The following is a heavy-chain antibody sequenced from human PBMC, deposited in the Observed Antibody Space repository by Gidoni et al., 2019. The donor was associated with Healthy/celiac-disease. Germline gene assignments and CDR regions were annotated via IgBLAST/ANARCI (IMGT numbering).Heavy chain of an antibody. Sequence: EVQLVESGGGLVQPGRSLRLSCAASGFTFDDYAMHWVRQAPGKGLGWVSGISWNSGSIGYADSVKGRFTISRDNAKNSLYLQMNSLRAEDTALYYCAKGMIGRWLQMGGSDYWGQGTLVTVSS. CDR1: GFTFDDYA. J-gene: IGHJ4*02. V-gene: IGHV3-9*01. CDR2: ISWNSGSI. CDR3: AKGMIGRWLQMGGSDY. D-gene: IGHD5-12*01.